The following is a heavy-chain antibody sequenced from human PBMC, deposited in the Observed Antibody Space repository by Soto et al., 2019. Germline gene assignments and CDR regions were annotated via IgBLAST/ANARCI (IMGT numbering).Heavy chain of an antibody. V-gene: IGHV3-21*01. Sequence: PGGSLRLSCAASGFTFSSYSMNWVRQAPGKGLEWVSSISSSSSYIYYADSVKGRFTISRDNAKNSLYLQMNSLRAEDTAVYYCVTCSGGSCFPLDFDYWGQGTLVTVSS. CDR1: GFTFSSYS. CDR3: VTCSGGSCFPLDFDY. D-gene: IGHD2-15*01. J-gene: IGHJ4*02. CDR2: ISSSSSYI.